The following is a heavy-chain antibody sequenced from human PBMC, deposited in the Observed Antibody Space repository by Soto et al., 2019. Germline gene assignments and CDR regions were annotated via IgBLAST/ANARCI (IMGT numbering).Heavy chain of an antibody. J-gene: IGHJ4*02. CDR3: MLGSGWKDFDY. CDR1: GDSISDDTYY. D-gene: IGHD3-22*01. V-gene: IGHV4-39*01. Sequence: SETLSLTCTVSGDSISDDTYYWGWIRQPPGKGLEWIGSIYYSGSTYYNPSLKSRVTMSVDTSKNQFSLKLSSVTAADTAVYYCMLGSGWKDFDYWGQGTLVTVSS. CDR2: IYYSGST.